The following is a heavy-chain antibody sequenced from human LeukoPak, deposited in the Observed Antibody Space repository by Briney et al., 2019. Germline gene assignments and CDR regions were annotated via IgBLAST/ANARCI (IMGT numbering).Heavy chain of an antibody. CDR2: IKQDGSEK. CDR1: GFTFSSYR. J-gene: IGHJ4*02. CDR3: AGVLLEGSAY. V-gene: IGHV3-7*01. Sequence: SGGSLRLSCAASGFTFSSYRMSWVRQAPGKGLEWVANIKQDGSEKYYVDSVKGRFTISRDNAKNSLYLQMNSLRAEDTAVYYCAGVLLEGSAYWGQGTLVTVSS. D-gene: IGHD5-24*01.